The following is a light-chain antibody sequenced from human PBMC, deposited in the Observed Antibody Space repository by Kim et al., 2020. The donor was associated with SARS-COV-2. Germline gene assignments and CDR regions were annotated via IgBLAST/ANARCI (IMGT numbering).Light chain of an antibody. CDR3: QQYNNWPHT. V-gene: IGKV3-15*01. Sequence: VSPGERATLSCRARQSVSSNLAWYQQKPGQAPRLLIYGASTRATGIPARFSGSGSGTEFTLTISSLQSEDFAVYYCQQYNNWPHTFGQGTKLEI. CDR2: GAS. CDR1: QSVSSN. J-gene: IGKJ2*01.